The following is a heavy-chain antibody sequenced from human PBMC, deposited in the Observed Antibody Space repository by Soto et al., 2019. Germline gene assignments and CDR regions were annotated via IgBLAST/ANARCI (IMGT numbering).Heavy chain of an antibody. J-gene: IGHJ6*02. D-gene: IGHD3-22*01. CDR2: IYYSGST. CDR3: ARQVVAAGYGMDV. V-gene: IGHV4-39*01. Sequence: SETLSLTCTVSGGSISSSSYYWGWIRQPPGKGLEWIGSIYYSGSTYYNPSLKSRVTISVDTSKNQFSLKLSSVTAADTAVYYCARQVVAAGYGMDVWGQGXTVTVSS. CDR1: GGSISSSSYY.